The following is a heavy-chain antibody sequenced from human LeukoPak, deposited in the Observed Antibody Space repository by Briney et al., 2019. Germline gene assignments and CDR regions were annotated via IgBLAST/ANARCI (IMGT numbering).Heavy chain of an antibody. D-gene: IGHD2-2*01. V-gene: IGHV3-21*01. Sequence: GGSLRLSCAASGFTFSSYSMNWVRQAPGKGLEWVSSISSSSSYIYYADSVKGRFTISRENAKNSLYLQMNSLRAEDTAVYYCARDLICSSTSCYSYYYGMDVWGKGTTVTVSS. CDR2: ISSSSSYI. CDR1: GFTFSSYS. J-gene: IGHJ6*04. CDR3: ARDLICSSTSCYSYYYGMDV.